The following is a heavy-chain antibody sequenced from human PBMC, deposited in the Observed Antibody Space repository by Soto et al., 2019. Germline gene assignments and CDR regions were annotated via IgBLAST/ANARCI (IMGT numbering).Heavy chain of an antibody. CDR3: ARDLNPTTVTLSHAFYDYYGMDV. Sequence: QVQLQESGPGLVKPSETLSLTCTVSGGSISSYYWSWIRQPAGKGLEWIGRIYTSGSTNYNPSLKSRVTMSLDTSKNQFSLKLSSVTAADTAVYYCARDLNPTTVTLSHAFYDYYGMDVWGQGSTVTVSS. J-gene: IGHJ6*02. CDR1: GGSISSYY. V-gene: IGHV4-4*07. D-gene: IGHD4-4*01. CDR2: IYTSGST.